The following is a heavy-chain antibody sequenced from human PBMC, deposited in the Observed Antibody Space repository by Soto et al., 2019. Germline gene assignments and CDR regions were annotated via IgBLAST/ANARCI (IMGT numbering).Heavy chain of an antibody. CDR2: LYYTGST. CDR3: ARHSTNTTWCYGWFGN. D-gene: IGHD3-10*01. V-gene: IGHV4-39*01. J-gene: IGHJ4*01. Sequence: SETLSLTCSGSGDSISSVAHYWAWVRQPPGKGLEWIGSLYYTGSTYYNPSLRSRAAISIDTSKNQFSLNLMSTTAADTAVYYCARHSTNTTWCYGWFGNWGHGTLVTVSS. CDR1: GDSISSVAHY.